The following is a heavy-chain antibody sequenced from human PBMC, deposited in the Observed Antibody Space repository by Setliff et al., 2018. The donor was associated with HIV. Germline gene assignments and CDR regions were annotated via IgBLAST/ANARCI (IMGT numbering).Heavy chain of an antibody. Sequence: LSLTCTVSGGSISNYYWSWIRQPPGKGLEWIGYIYTSGSTYYNPSLKSRVTISVDTSKNQFSLKLSSVTAADTAVYYCARPSAGGGYNYWYFDLWGRGTLVTVSS. CDR3: ARPSAGGGYNYWYFDL. V-gene: IGHV4-4*08. D-gene: IGHD5-12*01. J-gene: IGHJ2*01. CDR1: GGSISNYY. CDR2: IYTSGST.